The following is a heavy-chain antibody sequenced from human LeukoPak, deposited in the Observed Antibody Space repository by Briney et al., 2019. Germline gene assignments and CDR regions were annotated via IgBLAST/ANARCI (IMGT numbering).Heavy chain of an antibody. CDR3: AGAASYYGSGSYQRYTVWFDP. CDR2: ISAYNGNT. J-gene: IGHJ5*02. Sequence: ASVKVSCKASGYTFTSYGISWVRQAPGQGLEWMGWISAYNGNTNYAQKLQGRVTMTTDTSTSTAYMELRSLRSDDTAVYYCAGAASYYGSGSYQRYTVWFDPWGQGTLVTVSS. V-gene: IGHV1-18*01. CDR1: GYTFTSYG. D-gene: IGHD3-10*01.